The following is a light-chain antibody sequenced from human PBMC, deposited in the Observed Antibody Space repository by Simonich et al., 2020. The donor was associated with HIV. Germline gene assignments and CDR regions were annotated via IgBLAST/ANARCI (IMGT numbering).Light chain of an antibody. CDR1: ASDVGSSNL. J-gene: IGLJ2*01. CDR3: SSYAGSNNVV. CDR2: EVS. V-gene: IGLV2-8*01. Sequence: QSALTQPASVSGSPGQSITISCPGTASDVGSSNLVSWYQQHPGKAPKLMIYEVSKRPSGVPDRFSGSKSGNTAALTVSGLQAEDEADYYCSSYAGSNNVVFGGGTKLTVL.